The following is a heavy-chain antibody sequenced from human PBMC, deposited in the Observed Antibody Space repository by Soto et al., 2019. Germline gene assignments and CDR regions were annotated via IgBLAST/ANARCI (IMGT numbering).Heavy chain of an antibody. CDR2: IYHSGST. J-gene: IGHJ5*02. D-gene: IGHD3-22*01. CDR3: ARDLIVVAYNWFDP. V-gene: IGHV4-38-2*02. Sequence: SETLSLTCAVSGYSISSGYYWGWIRQPPGKGLEWIGSIYHSGSTYYNPSLKSRVTISVDTSKNQFSLKLSSVTAADTAVYYCARDLIVVAYNWFDPWGQGTLVTVSS. CDR1: GYSISSGYY.